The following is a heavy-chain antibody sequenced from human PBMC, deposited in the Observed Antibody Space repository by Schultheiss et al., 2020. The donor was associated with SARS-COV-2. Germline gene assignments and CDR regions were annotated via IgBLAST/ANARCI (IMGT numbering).Heavy chain of an antibody. CDR3: ARAGITPWESYYYYYGMDV. J-gene: IGHJ6*02. CDR1: GYTFTSYG. Sequence: GESLKISCKASGYTFTSYGISWVRQAPGQGLEWMGWISAYNGNTNYAQKLQGRVTMTTDTSTSTAYMELRSLRSDDTAVYYCARAGITPWESYYYYYGMDVWGQGTTVTVSS. D-gene: IGHD1-14*01. V-gene: IGHV1-18*01. CDR2: ISAYNGNT.